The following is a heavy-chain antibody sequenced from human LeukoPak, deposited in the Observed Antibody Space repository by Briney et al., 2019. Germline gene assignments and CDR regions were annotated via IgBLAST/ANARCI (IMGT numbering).Heavy chain of an antibody. V-gene: IGHV4-39*07. Sequence: SETLSLTCTVSGGSISSSSYYWGWIRQPPGKGLEWIGSIYYSGSTYYNPSLKSRVTISVDTSKNQFSLKLSSVTAADTAVYYCARGQTTYGDYEPMDVWGQGTTVTVSS. CDR1: GGSISSSSYY. CDR3: ARGQTTYGDYEPMDV. J-gene: IGHJ6*02. D-gene: IGHD4-17*01. CDR2: IYYSGST.